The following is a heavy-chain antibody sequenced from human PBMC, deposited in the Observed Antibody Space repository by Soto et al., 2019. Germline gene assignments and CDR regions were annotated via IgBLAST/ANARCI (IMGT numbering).Heavy chain of an antibody. D-gene: IGHD2-2*01. CDR2: IYYSGST. J-gene: IGHJ5*02. Sequence: PSETLSLTCTVSGGSISSRDYYWSWIRQPPGKGLEWIGYIYYSGSTYYNPSLKSRVTISVDTSKNQFSLKLSSVTAADTAVYYCARAEIVVVPAAIPSAGWFDPWGQGTLVTVSS. V-gene: IGHV4-30-4*01. CDR1: GGSISSRDYY. CDR3: ARAEIVVVPAAIPSAGWFDP.